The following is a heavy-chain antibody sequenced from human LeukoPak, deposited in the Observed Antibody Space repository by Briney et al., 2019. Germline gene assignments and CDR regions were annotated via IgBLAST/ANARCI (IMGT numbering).Heavy chain of an antibody. Sequence: GGSLRLSCAASGFTFTTYAMSWVRQAPGKGLAWVSTISGSADRTFYADAVKGRFTISRDNSKNTLYLQMNSLRVEDTAVYYCARRGSGGWGVFGMWGRGTTVIVSS. CDR1: GFTFTTYA. V-gene: IGHV3-23*01. D-gene: IGHD3-10*01. J-gene: IGHJ3*02. CDR3: ARRGSGGWGVFGM. CDR2: ISGSADRT.